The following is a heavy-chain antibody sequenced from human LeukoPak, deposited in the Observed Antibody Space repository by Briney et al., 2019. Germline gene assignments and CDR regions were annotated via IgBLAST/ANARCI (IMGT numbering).Heavy chain of an antibody. CDR1: GFSFSSYE. CDR2: ISSSGSTI. D-gene: IGHD3-10*02. V-gene: IGHV3-48*03. J-gene: IGHJ6*04. Sequence: GGSLRLSCAASGFSFSSYEMNWVRQAPGKGLEWVSYISSSGSTIYYADSVKGRFTISRDNAKNSLYLQMNSLRAKDTAVYYCAELGITMIGGVWGKGTTVTISS. CDR3: AELGITMIGGV.